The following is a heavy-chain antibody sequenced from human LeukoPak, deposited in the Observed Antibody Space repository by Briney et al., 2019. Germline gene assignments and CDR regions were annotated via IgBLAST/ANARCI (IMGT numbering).Heavy chain of an antibody. V-gene: IGHV3-64*01. CDR2: ISSNGGST. J-gene: IGHJ4*02. D-gene: IGHD6-13*01. CDR3: ATLALAGTLFDY. CDR1: GFTFSSYA. Sequence: GGSLRLSCAASGFTFSSYAMHWVRQAPGKGLEYVSAISSNGGSTYYANSVKGRFTISRDNSKNTLYLQMGSLRAEDMAVYYCATLALAGTLFDYWGQGTLVTVSS.